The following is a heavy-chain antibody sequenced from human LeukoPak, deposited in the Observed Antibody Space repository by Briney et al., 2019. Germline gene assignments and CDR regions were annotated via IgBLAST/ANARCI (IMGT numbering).Heavy chain of an antibody. V-gene: IGHV4-59*08. CDR1: GGSISSSY. CDR3: ARLKGYSSGWYPSYYFDY. Sequence: SETPSLTCTVSGGSISSSYWSRIRQPPGKGLEWIGYIYYTGTTNYNPSLKSRVTISVDTSKNQFSLKLSSVTAADTAVYYCARLKGYSSGWYPSYYFDYWGQGTLVTVSS. D-gene: IGHD6-19*01. CDR2: IYYTGTT. J-gene: IGHJ4*02.